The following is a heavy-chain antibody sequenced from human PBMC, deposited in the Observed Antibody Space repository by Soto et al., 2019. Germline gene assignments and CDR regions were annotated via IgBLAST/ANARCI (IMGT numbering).Heavy chain of an antibody. Sequence: SETLALTCTVSGGSISSGGYYWSWIRQHPGKGLEWIGYIYYSGSTYYNPSLKSRVTISVDTSKNQFSLKLSSVTAADTAVYYCASTKPDCSGGSCYFRYFQHWGQGTLVTVSS. V-gene: IGHV4-31*03. CDR1: GGSISSGGYY. CDR3: ASTKPDCSGGSCYFRYFQH. CDR2: IYYSGST. J-gene: IGHJ1*01. D-gene: IGHD2-15*01.